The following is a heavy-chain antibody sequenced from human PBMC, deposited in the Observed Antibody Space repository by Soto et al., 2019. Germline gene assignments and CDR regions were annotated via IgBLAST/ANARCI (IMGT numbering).Heavy chain of an antibody. V-gene: IGHV4-31*03. CDR3: ARALYYYSGIAPPAQGSADG. Sequence: SETLALTCTVSGGSISSGGYYWSWIRQHPGKGLEWIGYIYYSGSTYYNPSLKSRVTISVDTSKNQFSRKLSSVTAADTAVYYCARALYYYSGIAPPAQGSADGWGHGTKVTV. CDR2: IYYSGST. D-gene: IGHD3-22*01. J-gene: IGHJ6*02. CDR1: GGSISSGGYY.